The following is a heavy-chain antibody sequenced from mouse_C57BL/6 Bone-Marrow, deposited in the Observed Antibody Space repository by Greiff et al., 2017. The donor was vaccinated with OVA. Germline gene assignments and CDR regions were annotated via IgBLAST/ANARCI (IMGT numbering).Heavy chain of an antibody. CDR2: IHPNSGST. J-gene: IGHJ1*03. CDR3: ARSGGYYYASYFDV. CDR1: GYTFTSYW. D-gene: IGHD1-1*01. V-gene: IGHV1-64*01. Sequence: QVQLQQPGAELVKPGASVKLSCKASGYTFTSYWMHWVKQRPGQGLEWIGMIHPNSGSTNYNEKFKSKATLTVDKSSSTAYMQLSSLTSEDSAVYYCARSGGYYYASYFDVWGTETTVTVSS.